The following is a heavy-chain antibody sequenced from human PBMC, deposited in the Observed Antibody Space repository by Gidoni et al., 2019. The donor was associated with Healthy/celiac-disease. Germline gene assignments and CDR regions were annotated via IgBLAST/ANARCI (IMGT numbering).Heavy chain of an antibody. CDR3: ARDHEGLEWSPPFY. J-gene: IGHJ4*02. V-gene: IGHV3-7*01. CDR1: GFTFSSYW. D-gene: IGHD3-3*01. Sequence: EVQLVESGGGLVQPGGSLRLSCAASGFTFSSYWMSWVRQAPGKELEWVANIKQDGSEKYYVDSVKGRFTISRDNAKNSLYLQMNSLRAEDTAVYYCARDHEGLEWSPPFYWGQGTLVTVSS. CDR2: IKQDGSEK.